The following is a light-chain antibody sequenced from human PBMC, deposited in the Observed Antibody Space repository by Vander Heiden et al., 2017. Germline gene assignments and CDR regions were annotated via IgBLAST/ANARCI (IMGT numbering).Light chain of an antibody. J-gene: IGKJ5*01. Sequence: DIQITQSPSTLSASVGDSVTITHRASQSISSWLAWYQQKPGKAPKVLIYKASSLESGVPSRFSGSGSGTEFTLTISSLQPDDFATYYCQQYNSYPITFGQGTRLEIK. V-gene: IGKV1-5*03. CDR2: KAS. CDR1: QSISSW. CDR3: QQYNSYPIT.